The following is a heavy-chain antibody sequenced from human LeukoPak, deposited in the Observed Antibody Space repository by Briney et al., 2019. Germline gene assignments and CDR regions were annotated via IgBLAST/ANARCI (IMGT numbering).Heavy chain of an antibody. CDR3: ARTRANWNSYYFDY. Sequence: ASVKVSCKASGYTFTSYGISWVRQAPGQGLEWMGWISAYNGNTNYAQKLQGRVTMTTDTSTSTAHMELRSLRSDDTAVYYCARTRANWNSYYFDYWGQGTLVTVSS. CDR2: ISAYNGNT. J-gene: IGHJ4*02. D-gene: IGHD1-7*01. V-gene: IGHV1-18*01. CDR1: GYTFTSYG.